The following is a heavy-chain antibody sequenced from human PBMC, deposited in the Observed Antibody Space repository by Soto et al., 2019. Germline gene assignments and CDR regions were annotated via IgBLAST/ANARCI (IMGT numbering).Heavy chain of an antibody. CDR1: GYTFTSYG. CDR3: SSDPPPMYSRSRNWFDP. D-gene: IGHD6-13*01. CDR2: ISAYNGNT. V-gene: IGHV1-18*01. Sequence: ASVKVSFKASGYTFTSYGISWVRQAPGQGLEWMGWISAYNGNTNYEQKLQCRVTMTTYSSTSTAYMELRSLRSDDTAVYYCSSDPPPMYSRSRNWFDPWGEGTLVTVSS. J-gene: IGHJ5*02.